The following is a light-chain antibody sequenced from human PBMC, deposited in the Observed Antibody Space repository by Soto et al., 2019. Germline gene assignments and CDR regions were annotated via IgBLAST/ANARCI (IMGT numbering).Light chain of an antibody. CDR3: CSYTSTSTLL. V-gene: IGLV2-14*01. CDR2: DVS. CDR1: SSDVGGYNY. Sequence: QSALTQPASVSGSPGQSITISCTGTSSDVGGYNYVSWYQQHPGKAPKLMIYDVSNRPSGISNRFSGSKSGNTASLTISGLQAEDEADHYCCSYTSTSTLLFGGGTKLTVL. J-gene: IGLJ2*01.